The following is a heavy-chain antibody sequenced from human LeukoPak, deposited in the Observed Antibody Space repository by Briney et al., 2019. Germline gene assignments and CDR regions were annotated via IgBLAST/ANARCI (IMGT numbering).Heavy chain of an antibody. D-gene: IGHD3-3*01. CDR3: ARNRQDWIFGISTQATLYYYYYMDV. V-gene: IGHV1-69*05. Sequence: SVKVSCKASGGTFSSYAISWVRQAPGQGLEWMGGIIPIFGTANYAQKFQGRVTITTDESKSTAYMELSSLRSEDTAVYYCARNRQDWIFGISTQATLYYYYYMDVWGKGTTVTVSS. CDR1: GGTFSSYA. CDR2: IIPIFGTA. J-gene: IGHJ6*03.